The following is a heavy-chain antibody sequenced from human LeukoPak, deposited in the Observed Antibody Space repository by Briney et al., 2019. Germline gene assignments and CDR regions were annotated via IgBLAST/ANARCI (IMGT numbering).Heavy chain of an antibody. CDR1: GGSISSYY. J-gene: IGHJ6*03. CDR3: ASMAVSHSSGYSYYYYMDV. CDR2: IYYSGST. V-gene: IGHV4-59*01. D-gene: IGHD3-22*01. Sequence: PSETLSLTCTVSGGSISSYYWRWIRQPPGKGLEWIGCIYYSGSTNYNPSLKSRVTISVDTSKNQFSPKLSSVTAADTAVYYCASMAVSHSSGYSYYYYMDVWGKGTTDTVSS.